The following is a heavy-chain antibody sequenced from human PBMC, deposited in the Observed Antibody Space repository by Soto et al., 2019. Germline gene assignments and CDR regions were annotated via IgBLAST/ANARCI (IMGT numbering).Heavy chain of an antibody. J-gene: IGHJ6*02. V-gene: IGHV3-30*03. CDR3: XXXXXXXXXXXXXXXXXYGMDV. CDR1: GFTFSSYG. Sequence: QVQLVESGGGVVQPGRSLRLSCAASGFTFSSYGMHWVRXXXGKXXXXXXXIXYDVSNKYYADSVKGRFTISRDNSKXXXXXXXXXXXXXXXXXXXXXXXXXXXXXXXXXXXXXYGMDVWGQGTTVTVSS. CDR2: IXYDVSNK.